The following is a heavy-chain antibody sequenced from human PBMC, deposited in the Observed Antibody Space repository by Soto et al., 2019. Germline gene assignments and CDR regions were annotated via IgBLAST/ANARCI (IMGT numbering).Heavy chain of an antibody. CDR1: GYTFTDYF. CDR2: INPKSGDT. CDR3: ARVLATVTTWALGY. V-gene: IGHV1-2*02. J-gene: IGHJ4*02. Sequence: ASVKVSCKXSGYTFTDYFMHWVRQAPGQGLEWMGWINPKSGDTNYAQKFQGSVTMTRDTSTSTAYMELSSLRSDDTAVYYCARVLATVTTWALGYWGQGTLVTVSS. D-gene: IGHD4-4*01.